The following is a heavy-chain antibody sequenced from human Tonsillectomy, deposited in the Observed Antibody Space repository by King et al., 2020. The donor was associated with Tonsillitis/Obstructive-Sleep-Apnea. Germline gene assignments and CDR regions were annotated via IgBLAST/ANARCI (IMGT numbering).Heavy chain of an antibody. CDR1: GFSLRTGGVG. D-gene: IGHD3-10*01. CDR3: ARGSYDSDAFDI. CDR2: IYWDDDK. J-gene: IGHJ3*02. V-gene: IGHV2-5*02. Sequence: TLKESGPTLVKPTQTLTLTCTFSGFSLRTGGVGVGWIRQPPGKALEWLALIYWDDDKRYSPSLKSRLNITKDTSKNQVVLTMTNMDPVDTATYYCARGSYDSDAFDIWGQGTMVTVSS.